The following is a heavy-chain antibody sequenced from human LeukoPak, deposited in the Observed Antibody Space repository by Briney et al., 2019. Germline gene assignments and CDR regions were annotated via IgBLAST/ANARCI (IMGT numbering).Heavy chain of an antibody. CDR3: ARGLDY. V-gene: IGHV3-53*01. J-gene: IGHJ4*02. CDR2: IYSGGST. CDR1: GFTFTNYV. Sequence: GGSLRLSCAASGFTFTNYVMSWVRQAPGKGLEWVSVIYSGGSTYYADSVKGRFTISRDNSKNTLYLQMNSLRAEDTAVYYCARGLDYWGQGTLVTVSS.